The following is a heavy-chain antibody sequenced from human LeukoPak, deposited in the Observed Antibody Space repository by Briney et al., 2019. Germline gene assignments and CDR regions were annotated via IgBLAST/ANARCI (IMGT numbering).Heavy chain of an antibody. J-gene: IGHJ4*02. CDR2: VSPYTGST. D-gene: IGHD3-3*01. CDR1: GYTFSSYG. Sequence: ASVKVSCKAYGYTFSSYGISWVRQAPGQGLEWMGWVSPYTGSTRYAQYLQGRVTMTTDTSTSTAYMELRSLTSDDTAVYYCAREVWSGYYIDYWGQGTLVTVSS. CDR3: AREVWSGYYIDY. V-gene: IGHV1-18*01.